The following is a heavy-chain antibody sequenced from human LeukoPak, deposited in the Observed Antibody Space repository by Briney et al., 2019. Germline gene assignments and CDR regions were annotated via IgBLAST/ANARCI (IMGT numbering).Heavy chain of an antibody. CDR3: ASGAAAGRLDY. V-gene: IGHV3-48*03. J-gene: IGHJ4*02. CDR2: ISSSGSTI. D-gene: IGHD6-13*01. CDR1: GVTFSSYE. Sequence: GSLRLSCAASGVTFSSYEMNWVRQAPGKGLEWVSYISSSGSTIYYADSVKGRFTISRDNAKNSLYLQMNSLRAEDTAVYYCASGAAAGRLDYWGQGTLVTVSS.